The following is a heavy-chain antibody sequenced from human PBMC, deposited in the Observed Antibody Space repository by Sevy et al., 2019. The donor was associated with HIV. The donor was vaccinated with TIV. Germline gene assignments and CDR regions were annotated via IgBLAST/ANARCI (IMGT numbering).Heavy chain of an antibody. CDR3: ARDGLTYGGMDV. D-gene: IGHD1-20*01. Sequence: KQSQTLSLTCAISGDSVSSNNAAWNWIRQSPSRGLEWLGRTFYRSNWYNDYAVFVKGRITINPDTSKNQLSLQLTSVAPEDTAVYYCARDGLTYGGMDVWGQGTTVTVSS. V-gene: IGHV6-1*01. CDR1: GDSVSSNNAA. CDR2: TFYRSNWYN. J-gene: IGHJ6*02.